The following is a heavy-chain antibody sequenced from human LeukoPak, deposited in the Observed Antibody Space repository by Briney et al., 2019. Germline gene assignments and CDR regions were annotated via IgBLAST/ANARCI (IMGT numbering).Heavy chain of an antibody. V-gene: IGHV4-31*03. CDR2: IYYSGST. CDR3: ARDVAIFGVVISYNWFDP. Sequence: SETLSLTCTVSGGSISSGGYYWSWIRQHPGKGLDGIVYIYYSGSTYYNPSLKSRVTISVDTSKNQFSLKLSSVTAADTAVYYCARDVAIFGVVISYNWFDPWGQGTLVTVSS. CDR1: GGSISSGGYY. D-gene: IGHD3-3*01. J-gene: IGHJ5*02.